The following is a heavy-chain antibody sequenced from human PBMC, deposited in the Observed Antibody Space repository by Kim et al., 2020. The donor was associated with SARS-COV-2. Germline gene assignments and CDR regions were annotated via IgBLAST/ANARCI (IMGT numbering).Heavy chain of an antibody. D-gene: IGHD4-17*01. CDR3: ARVGGDRDYGDYLNEYYFDY. V-gene: IGHV1-69*13. J-gene: IGHJ4*02. CDR1: GGTFSSYA. CDR2: IIPIFGTA. Sequence: SVKVSCKASGGTFSSYAISWVRQAPGQGLEWMGGIIPIFGTANYAQKFQGRVTITADESTSTAYMELSSLRSEDTAVYYCARVGGDRDYGDYLNEYYFDYWGQGTLVTVSS.